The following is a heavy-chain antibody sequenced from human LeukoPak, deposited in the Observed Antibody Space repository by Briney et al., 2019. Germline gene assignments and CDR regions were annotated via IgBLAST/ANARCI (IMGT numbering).Heavy chain of an antibody. J-gene: IGHJ4*02. Sequence: SETLSLTCTVSGGSISSFYYTWIRQPPGKGLEWIGYIDSSGITNYNSSLNSRVTISLDTSQNQFSLKLNSVTAADTAVYYCATVAGGWYPDYWGQGALVTVAS. CDR3: ATVAGGWYPDY. V-gene: IGHV4-59*01. D-gene: IGHD6-19*01. CDR2: IDSSGIT. CDR1: GGSISSFY.